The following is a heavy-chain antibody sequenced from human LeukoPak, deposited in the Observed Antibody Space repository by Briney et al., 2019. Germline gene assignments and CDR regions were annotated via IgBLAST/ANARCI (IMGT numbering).Heavy chain of an antibody. V-gene: IGHV4-59*08. CDR2: IYYSGST. J-gene: IGHJ4*02. Sequence: SETLSLTCTVSGGSISSYYWSWIRQPPGKGLEWIGYIYYSGSTNYNPSLKSRVTISVDTSKNQFSLKLSSVTAADTAVYYCARLDSTYDSLTGYYPGPFDYWGQGTLVTVSS. CDR3: ARLDSTYDSLTGYYPGPFDY. CDR1: GGSISSYY. D-gene: IGHD3-9*01.